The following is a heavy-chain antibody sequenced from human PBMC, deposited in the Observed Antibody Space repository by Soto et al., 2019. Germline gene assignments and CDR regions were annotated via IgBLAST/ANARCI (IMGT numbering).Heavy chain of an antibody. CDR1: GASITTYY. CDR2: VYHTGST. D-gene: IGHD6-19*01. V-gene: IGHV4-59*13. Sequence: SETLSLTCDVSGASITTYYWSWIRQAPGKGLEWIGNVYHTGSTDYNSSLRSRVTISVDTSKNQFSLNMNSVTAADTAVYYCARRLFGSGWTLDSWGQGALVTAPQ. J-gene: IGHJ4*02. CDR3: ARRLFGSGWTLDS.